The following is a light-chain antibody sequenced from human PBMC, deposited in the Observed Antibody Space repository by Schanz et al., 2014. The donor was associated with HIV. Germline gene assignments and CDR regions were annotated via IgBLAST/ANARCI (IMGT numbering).Light chain of an antibody. CDR3: QLYDTSPLFT. Sequence: EIVLTQSPATLSVTPGERATLSCRASQSVSSNLAWYQQKPGQAPRLLIYGASRRATGIPDRFSGRGSGTDCTLTISRLEPEDFAMYYCQLYDTSPLFTFGPGTKVEIK. CDR2: GAS. CDR1: QSVSSN. V-gene: IGKV3-20*01. J-gene: IGKJ3*01.